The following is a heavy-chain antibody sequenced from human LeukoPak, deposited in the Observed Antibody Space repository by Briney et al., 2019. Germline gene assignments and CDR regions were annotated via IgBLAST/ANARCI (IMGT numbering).Heavy chain of an antibody. CDR3: ARDRREYQLLYEDGAFDI. J-gene: IGHJ3*02. CDR1: GYTFTSYY. V-gene: IGHV1-46*01. D-gene: IGHD2-2*02. CDR2: INPSGGST. Sequence: ASVKVSCKASGYTFTSYYMHWVRQAPGQGLEWMGIINPSGGSTSYAQKFQGRVTMTRDTSTSTVYMELSSLRAEDTAVYYCARDRREYQLLYEDGAFDIWGQGTMVTVSS.